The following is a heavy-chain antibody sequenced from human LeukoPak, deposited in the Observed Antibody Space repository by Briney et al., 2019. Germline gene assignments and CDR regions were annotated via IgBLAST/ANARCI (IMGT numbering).Heavy chain of an antibody. CDR1: GGSISSRGSY. V-gene: IGHV4-39*02. Sequence: PSETLSLTCNVSGGSISSRGSYWGWIRQPRGRGLEGIGIIYYTDSTDYNPSHKSRLTISVDTSKHQLFLGLNPVTPAGPVVYYCARDFSPRRRGYAFWSGYQGYSYMDGWGKGTTVTVSS. CDR3: ARDFSPRRRGYAFWSGYQGYSYMDG. D-gene: IGHD3-3*01. CDR2: IYYTDST. J-gene: IGHJ6*03.